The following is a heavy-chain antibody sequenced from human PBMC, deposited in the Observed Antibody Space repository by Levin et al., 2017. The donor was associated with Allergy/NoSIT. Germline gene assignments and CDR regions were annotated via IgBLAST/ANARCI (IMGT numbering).Heavy chain of an antibody. CDR1: GFTFSSYS. CDR3: ARGIRGDDAFDI. Sequence: GESLKISCAASGFTFSSYSMNWVRQAPGKGLEWVSSISSSSSYIYYADSVKGRFTISRDNAKNSLYLQMNSLRAEDTAVYYCARGIRGDDAFDIWGQGTMVTVSS. CDR2: ISSSSSYI. V-gene: IGHV3-21*01. D-gene: IGHD3-10*01. J-gene: IGHJ3*02.